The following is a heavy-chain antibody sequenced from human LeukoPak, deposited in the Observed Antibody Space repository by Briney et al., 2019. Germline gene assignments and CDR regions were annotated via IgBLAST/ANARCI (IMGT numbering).Heavy chain of an antibody. CDR3: AKDVGKWESLHFFDY. D-gene: IGHD1-26*01. V-gene: IGHV3-53*01. Sequence: PGGSLRLSCAASGFIVGNNYVSWVRQAPGKGLEWVSVIYRDGSTYYADSVKGRFTISRDDSRNTLYLQMNSLRGDDTAVYYCAKDVGKWESLHFFDYWGQGTLVTVSS. CDR2: IYRDGST. CDR1: GFIVGNNY. J-gene: IGHJ4*02.